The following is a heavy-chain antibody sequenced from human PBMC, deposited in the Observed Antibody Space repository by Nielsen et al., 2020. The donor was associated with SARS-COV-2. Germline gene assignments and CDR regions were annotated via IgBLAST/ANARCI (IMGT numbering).Heavy chain of an antibody. CDR1: GFLFSDYL. D-gene: IGHD2-2*01. CDR2: ITTAGSTI. V-gene: IGHV3-11*01. J-gene: IGHJ3*02. Sequence: GESLKISCSASGFLFSDYLMSWVRQAPGKGLEWIAYITTAGSTIFYADSVKGRFTISRDNAKNSLYLQMNSLRAEDTALYYCAKIPLCSSTSCYDDAFDIWGQGTMVTVSS. CDR3: AKIPLCSSTSCYDDAFDI.